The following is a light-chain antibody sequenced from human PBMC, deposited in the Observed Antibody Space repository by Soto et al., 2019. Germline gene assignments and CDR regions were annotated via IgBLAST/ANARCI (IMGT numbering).Light chain of an antibody. Sequence: EIVLTQSPATLSSFPGDRVTLSCRASQSVNSNLAWYQQKLGQAPRVLIYGASTRATGIPDRFSGSGSGTEFILTISSLQSEDFAVYYCQEYNTWPWTFGQGTKVDIK. CDR2: GAS. CDR3: QEYNTWPWT. CDR1: QSVNSN. V-gene: IGKV3-15*01. J-gene: IGKJ1*01.